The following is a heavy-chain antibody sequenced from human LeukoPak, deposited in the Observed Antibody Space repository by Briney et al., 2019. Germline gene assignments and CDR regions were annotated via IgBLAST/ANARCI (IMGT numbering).Heavy chain of an antibody. CDR3: ARHALDFWSGYYFDY. CDR1: GGSISIYY. V-gene: IGHV4-59*08. Sequence: NPSETLSLTCTVYGGSISIYYWSWIRQPPGKGLEWIGYIYYSGSTNYNPSLKSRVTISVDTSKNQFSLKLSSVTAADTAVYYCARHALDFWSGYYFDYWGQGTLVTVSS. CDR2: IYYSGST. D-gene: IGHD3-3*01. J-gene: IGHJ4*02.